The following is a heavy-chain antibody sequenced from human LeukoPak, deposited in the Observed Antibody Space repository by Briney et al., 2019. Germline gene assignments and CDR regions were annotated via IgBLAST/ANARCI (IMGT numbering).Heavy chain of an antibody. V-gene: IGHV1-2*02. CDR1: GYTFTGYY. J-gene: IGHJ5*02. CDR2: INPNSGGT. Sequence: ASVKVSCKASGYTFTGYYMHWVRQAPGQGLEWMGWINPNSGGTNYAQNFQGRVTMTRDTSINTAYMELIRLRSDDTAVYYCARDSVLVGDGWFDPWGQGTLVTVSS. CDR3: ARDSVLVGDGWFDP. D-gene: IGHD2-21*01.